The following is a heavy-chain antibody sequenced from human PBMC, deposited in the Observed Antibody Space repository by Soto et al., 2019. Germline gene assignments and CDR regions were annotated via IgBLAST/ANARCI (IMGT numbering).Heavy chain of an antibody. CDR2: MNPNSGNT. Sequence: QVQLVQSGAEVKRPGASVRASCKAYGYTFTSYDINWVRQATGQGLEWLGWMNPNSGNTGYAQKCQGRITLTRSTSTSTVYMELTSLRSEDTADYYCARGINWGQGTMVTVSS. V-gene: IGHV1-8*01. J-gene: IGHJ3*01. CDR3: ARGIN. CDR1: GYTFTSYD.